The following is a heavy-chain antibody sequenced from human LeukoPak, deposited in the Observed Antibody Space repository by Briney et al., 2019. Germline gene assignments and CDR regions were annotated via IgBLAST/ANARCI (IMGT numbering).Heavy chain of an antibody. CDR1: GGSISSSSYY. D-gene: IGHD3-9*01. Sequence: SETLSLTCTVSGGSISSSSYYWGWIRQPPGKGLEWIGSIYYSGSTYYNPSLKSRVTISVDTSKDQLFLELRSVTAADTAVYYCARGRRLTGYYDFDYWGQGTLVTVSS. CDR2: IYYSGST. J-gene: IGHJ4*02. V-gene: IGHV4-39*07. CDR3: ARGRRLTGYYDFDY.